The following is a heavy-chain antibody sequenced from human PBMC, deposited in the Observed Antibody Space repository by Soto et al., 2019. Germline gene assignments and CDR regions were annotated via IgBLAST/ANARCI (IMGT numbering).Heavy chain of an antibody. V-gene: IGHV4-59*01. CDR3: ATVFRHGTYDMDV. CDR2: IYNSGIT. J-gene: IGHJ6*02. Sequence: PSETLSLTCTVSGVSISGDYWSWIRQPPGKALEWIGYIYNSGITNYNPSLKRRVTISVDTSKNQFSLKLSSVTAADTAVYYCATVFRHGTYDMDVWGQGTTVTVSS. D-gene: IGHD1-26*01. CDR1: GVSISGDY.